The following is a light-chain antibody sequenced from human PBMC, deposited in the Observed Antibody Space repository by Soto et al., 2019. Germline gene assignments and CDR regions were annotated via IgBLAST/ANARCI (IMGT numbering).Light chain of an antibody. CDR1: SSDVGYYNY. CDR3: RSYTSSSTLV. V-gene: IGLV2-14*03. Sequence: QSALTQPASVSGSPGQSITISCTGTSSDVGYYNYVSWYQQHPGKAPKLMIYDVRYRPSAVSARFSGSKAGNTASLTLSGLQPEDEADYYFRSYTSSSTLVFGTGTKLTV. J-gene: IGLJ1*01. CDR2: DVR.